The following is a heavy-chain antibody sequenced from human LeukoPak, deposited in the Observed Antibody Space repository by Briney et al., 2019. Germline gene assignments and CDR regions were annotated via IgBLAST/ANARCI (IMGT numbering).Heavy chain of an antibody. CDR2: ISSGGIST. CDR1: GXTFRSYA. Sequence: GGSLRLSCSASGXTFRSYAVNWVRQAPGKGLEYVSAISSGGISTYYADSVKGRFTISRDNSQNTLYLQMSSLRAEDTAVYYCVKGGATSRDAFDIWGQGIMVTVSS. V-gene: IGHV3-64D*09. D-gene: IGHD1-26*01. CDR3: VKGGATSRDAFDI. J-gene: IGHJ3*02.